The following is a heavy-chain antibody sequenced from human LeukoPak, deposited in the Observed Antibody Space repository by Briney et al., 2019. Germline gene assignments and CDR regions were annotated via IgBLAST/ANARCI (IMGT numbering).Heavy chain of an antibody. CDR2: IIHIFGIA. V-gene: IGHV1-69*04. CDR1: GGTFSSYA. CDR3: ASSPPSRYCSGGSCVNWFDP. D-gene: IGHD2-15*01. Sequence: SVKVSCKASGGTFSSYAISWVRQAPGQGLEWMGRIIHIFGIANCAQKFQGRVTITADKSTSTAYMELSSLRSEDTAVYYCASSPPSRYCSGGSCVNWFDPWGQGTLVTVSS. J-gene: IGHJ5*02.